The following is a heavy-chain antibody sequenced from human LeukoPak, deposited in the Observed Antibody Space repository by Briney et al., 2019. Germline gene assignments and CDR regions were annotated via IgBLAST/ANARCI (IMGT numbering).Heavy chain of an antibody. CDR2: INPSGGST. CDR3: ARDFVSRQVNSVVISLGMPYYYFDY. D-gene: IGHD3-22*01. CDR1: GGTFSSYA. J-gene: IGHJ4*02. V-gene: IGHV1-46*01. Sequence: GASVKVSCKASGGTFSSYAISWVRQAPGQGLEWMGIINPSGGSTSYAQKFQGRVTMTRDTSTSTVYMELSSLRSEDTAVYYCARDFVSRQVNSVVISLGMPYYYFDYWGQGTLVTVSS.